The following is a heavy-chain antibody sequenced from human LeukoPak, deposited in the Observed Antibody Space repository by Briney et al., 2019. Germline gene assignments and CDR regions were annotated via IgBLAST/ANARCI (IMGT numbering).Heavy chain of an antibody. CDR1: GDTFTGYY. J-gene: IGHJ6*03. V-gene: IGHV1-2*02. Sequence: ASVKVSCKASGDTFTGYYMHWVRQAPGQGLEWMGWINPNSGGTNYAQKFQGRVTMTRDTSISTAYMELSRLRSDDTAVYYCARGNDYDFYYYMDVWGKGTTVTVSS. CDR3: ARGNDYDFYYYMDV. CDR2: INPNSGGT.